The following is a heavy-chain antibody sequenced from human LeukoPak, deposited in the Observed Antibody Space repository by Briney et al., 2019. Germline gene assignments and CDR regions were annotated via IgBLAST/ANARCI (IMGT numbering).Heavy chain of an antibody. Sequence: GGSLRLSCTASGFTFGDYAMSWIRQAPGKGLEWVGFIRSKAYGETADNAASVEGRFTISRDDSKAIAYLQMNSLKTEDTAVYHRYRDRGAYNLYDYWGQGTLVTVSS. CDR3: YRDRGAYNLYDY. CDR2: IRSKAYGETA. J-gene: IGHJ4*02. D-gene: IGHD1-1*01. CDR1: GFTFGDYA. V-gene: IGHV3-49*03.